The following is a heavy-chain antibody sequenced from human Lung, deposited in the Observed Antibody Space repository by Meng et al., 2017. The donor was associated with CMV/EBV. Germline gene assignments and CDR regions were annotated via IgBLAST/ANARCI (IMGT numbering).Heavy chain of an antibody. D-gene: IGHD6-13*01. CDR1: DDSISIYY. Sequence: QVPPQESGPVLVKPSETLSHTCTVSDDSISIYYWSWIRQPSGKGLEWIGRISASGNTRYNPSLKSRVTMSVDTSKNQFSLKLSSVTAADTAVYYCARDFGSSWYPNWFDPWGQGTLVTVSS. J-gene: IGHJ5*02. V-gene: IGHV4-4*07. CDR2: ISASGNT. CDR3: ARDFGSSWYPNWFDP.